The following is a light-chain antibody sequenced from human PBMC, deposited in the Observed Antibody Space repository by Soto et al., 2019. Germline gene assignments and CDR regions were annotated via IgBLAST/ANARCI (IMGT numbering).Light chain of an antibody. Sequence: EFVLTQSPGTLSLSPGERTTLSCRASQTVRNNYLAWYQQKPGQAPMLLIYDASNRATGIPDRFSGGGSGTDFTLTISRLEPEDFAVYYCQQFASYPLTFGGGTKVEIK. CDR2: DAS. J-gene: IGKJ4*01. CDR1: QTVRNNY. V-gene: IGKV3-20*01. CDR3: QQFASYPLT.